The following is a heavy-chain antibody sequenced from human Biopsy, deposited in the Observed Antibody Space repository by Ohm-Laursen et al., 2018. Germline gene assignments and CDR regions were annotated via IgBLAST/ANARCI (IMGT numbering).Heavy chain of an antibody. CDR1: GFTFSRYA. D-gene: IGHD2/OR15-2a*01. V-gene: IGHV3-23*01. CDR3: AKDKGTFNFYYYGMDV. J-gene: IGHJ6*02. Sequence: SLRLSCAASGFTFSRYAMSWVRQAPGKGLEWVSAISGGGRTYYADSVKGRFTISRDNSKNTLFLQLSSLRVEDTAVYFCAKDKGTFNFYYYGMDVWGQGTTVTVSS. CDR2: ISGGGRT.